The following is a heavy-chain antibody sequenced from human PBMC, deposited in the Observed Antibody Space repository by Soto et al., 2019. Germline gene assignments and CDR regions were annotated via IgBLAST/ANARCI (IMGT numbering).Heavy chain of an antibody. V-gene: IGHV4-4*02. CDR2: IYHSGST. CDR3: ARDETTVVRGPSNWFDP. Sequence: LSLTCAVSGGSISSSNGWSWVRQPPGKGLEWIGEIYHSGSTNYNPSLKSRVTISVDKSKNQFSLKLSSVTAADTAVYYCARDETTVVRGPSNWFDPRGQGTRGTVSS. CDR1: GGSISSSNG. D-gene: IGHD4-17*01. J-gene: IGHJ5*02.